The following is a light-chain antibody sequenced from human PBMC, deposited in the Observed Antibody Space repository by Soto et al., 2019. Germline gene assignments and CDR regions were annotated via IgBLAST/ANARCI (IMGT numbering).Light chain of an antibody. J-gene: IGKJ1*01. CDR3: QQYGSSRT. CDR2: GAS. CDR1: QSVSSSY. V-gene: IGKV3-20*01. Sequence: EIVLTQSPGTLSLSPGERATLSCRASQSVSSSYLAWYQQKPGHAPRLLLYGASSRATVIPDRFSGSGSGTDSTLTISRLEPEDFAVYYCQQYGSSRTFGQGTKVEIK.